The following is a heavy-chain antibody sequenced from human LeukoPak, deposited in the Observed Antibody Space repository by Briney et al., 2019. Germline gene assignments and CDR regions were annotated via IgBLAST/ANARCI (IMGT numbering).Heavy chain of an antibody. CDR2: ISGSGGST. CDR3: AKGNYYDSSGYYPPNEDY. V-gene: IGHV3-23*01. D-gene: IGHD3-22*01. Sequence: GGSLRLSCAASGFTFSSYAMSWVRQAPGKGLEWVSAISGSGGSTYYAASEKGRFTIFRDNSKNTLYLQMNSLRAEDTAVYYCAKGNYYDSSGYYPPNEDYWGQGTLVTVSS. CDR1: GFTFSSYA. J-gene: IGHJ4*02.